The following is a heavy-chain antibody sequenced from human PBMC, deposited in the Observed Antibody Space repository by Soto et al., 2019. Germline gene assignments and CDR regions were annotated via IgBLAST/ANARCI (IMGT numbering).Heavy chain of an antibody. Sequence: ASAKVSCKASGYTFTSYDINWVRQATGQGLEWMGWMNPNSGNTGYAQKFQGRVTMTRNTSISTAYMELSSLRSEDTAVYYCARAAGFWSGYRMHYYYYYMDVWGKGTTVTVSS. V-gene: IGHV1-8*01. J-gene: IGHJ6*03. D-gene: IGHD3-3*01. CDR1: GYTFTSYD. CDR3: ARAAGFWSGYRMHYYYYYMDV. CDR2: MNPNSGNT.